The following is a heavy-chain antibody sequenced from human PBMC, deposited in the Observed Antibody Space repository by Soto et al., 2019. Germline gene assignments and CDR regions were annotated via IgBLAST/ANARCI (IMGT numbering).Heavy chain of an antibody. CDR2: IYSGGYT. CDR1: GFTVSNNY. D-gene: IGHD3-10*01. V-gene: IGHV3-53*01. J-gene: IGHJ4*02. Sequence: EVQLVESGGGLIQPGGSLRLSCAVSGFTVSNNYMSWVRQAPGKGLEGVSVIYSGGYTAYGDSVKGRFTISRDNSKNTLFLQIKSPGADDPALCYWAGPPGGGGYWGQGTLVTVSS. CDR3: AGPPGGGGY.